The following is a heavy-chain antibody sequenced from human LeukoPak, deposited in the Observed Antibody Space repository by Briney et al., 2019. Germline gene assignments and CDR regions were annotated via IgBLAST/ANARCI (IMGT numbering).Heavy chain of an antibody. CDR3: ARQWYSSGWYGD. Sequence: SETLSLPCSVSGGPISSSPYYWGWIRQSPRKGLEWIGNIYYSGSPHYNPSLKSRLTISVDTSKTLFSLKLTSVAAADTAVYYCARQWYSSGWYGDWGQGILVTVSS. J-gene: IGHJ4*02. CDR2: IYYSGSP. V-gene: IGHV4-39*01. CDR1: GGPISSSPYY. D-gene: IGHD6-19*01.